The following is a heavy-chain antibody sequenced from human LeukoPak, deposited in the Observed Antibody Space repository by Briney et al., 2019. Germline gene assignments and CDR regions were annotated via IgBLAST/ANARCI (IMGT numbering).Heavy chain of an antibody. CDR1: GFTFSSYG. V-gene: IGHV3-33*06. CDR2: IWYDGSNK. Sequence: GRSLRLSCAASGFTFSSYGMHWVRQAPGKGLEWVAVIWYDGSNKYYADSVKGRFTISRDNSKNTLYLQMNSLRAEDTAVYYCAKTPERNYGSGSSFDYWGQGTLVTVSS. J-gene: IGHJ4*02. CDR3: AKTPERNYGSGSSFDY. D-gene: IGHD3-10*01.